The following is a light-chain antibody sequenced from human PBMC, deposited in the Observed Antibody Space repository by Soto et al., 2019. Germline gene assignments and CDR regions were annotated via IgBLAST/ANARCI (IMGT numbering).Light chain of an antibody. CDR1: ISDVGSYDL. Sequence: QSALTQPASVSGSPGQSITISCTGTISDVGSYDLVSWYQQHPGKAPKLMIYEGSKRPSGVSSRFSGSKSGNTASLTISGLQAEDEADYYCCSYSSSNTLWVFGGGTKLTVL. V-gene: IGLV2-14*02. CDR2: EGS. CDR3: CSYSSSNTLWV. J-gene: IGLJ3*02.